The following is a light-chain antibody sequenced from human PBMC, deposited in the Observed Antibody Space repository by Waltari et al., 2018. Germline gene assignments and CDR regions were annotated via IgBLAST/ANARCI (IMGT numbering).Light chain of an antibody. CDR2: DVN. V-gene: IGLV2-23*02. Sequence: QSALTQTATVSGSPGQSITIPCSGASSDIGKYNLVSWYQQHPGKAPTLIIYDVNKRPSGVSNRFSGSKSGNTAFLTLSGLQTADEADYYCCSYAGSAVSVFGGGTKLTVL. J-gene: IGLJ3*02. CDR3: CSYAGSAVSV. CDR1: SSDIGKYNL.